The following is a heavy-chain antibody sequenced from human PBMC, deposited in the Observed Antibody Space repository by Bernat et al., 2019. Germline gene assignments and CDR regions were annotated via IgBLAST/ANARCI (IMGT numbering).Heavy chain of an antibody. D-gene: IGHD6-13*01. V-gene: IGHV3-48*03. CDR2: ISSSGSTI. J-gene: IGHJ4*02. CDR1: GFTFSSYE. CDR3: ARGLRGIAAGAHDY. Sequence: EVQLVESGGGLVQPGGSLRLSCAASGFTFSSYEMNWVRQAPGKGLEWVSYISSSGSTIYYAESVKGRFTIARDNAKNSLYLQMNSLRAEDTSVYYCARGLRGIAAGAHDYWGQGTLVTVSS.